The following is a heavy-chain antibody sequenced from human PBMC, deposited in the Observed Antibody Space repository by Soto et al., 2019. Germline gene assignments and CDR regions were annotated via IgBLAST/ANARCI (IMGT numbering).Heavy chain of an antibody. CDR3: VRGLGNSDH. CDR1: GFTFSSYW. V-gene: IGHV3-74*03. J-gene: IGHJ4*02. Sequence: QPGGSLRLSCVASGFTFSSYWMHWVRQVPGKEPVWVSFIDRYGSSTKYADSVRGRFTISRDNAKNTLYLLMNSLRVEDTAVYYCVRGLGNSDHWGQGTLVTVSS. CDR2: IDRYGSST.